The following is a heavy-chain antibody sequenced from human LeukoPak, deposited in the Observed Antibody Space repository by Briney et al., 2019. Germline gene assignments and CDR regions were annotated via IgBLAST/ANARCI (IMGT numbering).Heavy chain of an antibody. CDR1: GYTFTSFD. CDR2: MNPNSGNT. J-gene: IGHJ5*02. V-gene: IGHV1-8*01. D-gene: IGHD6-13*01. Sequence: GASVKVSCKASGYTFTSFDINWVRQATGQGLEWMGWMNPNSGNTGSAQKFQGRVTMTTDTSTSTVYMEVRGLRSDDTAMYYCARDVGITVADSFDPWGQGTLVTVSS. CDR3: ARDVGITVADSFDP.